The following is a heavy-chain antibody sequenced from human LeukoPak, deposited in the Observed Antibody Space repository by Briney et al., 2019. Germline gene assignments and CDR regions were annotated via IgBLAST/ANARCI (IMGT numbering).Heavy chain of an antibody. CDR2: INPDSGGT. CDR3: ARTSGYDFGTDFDY. J-gene: IGHJ4*02. V-gene: IGHV1-2*02. Sequence: ASVKVSCKASGYPFTGYYLHWVRQDPGQGLEWMGGINPDSGGTDYEQKLQGRVTMTRDTSISTAYMELSRLRSDDTAVYYCARTSGYDFGTDFDYWGQGTLVTVSS. D-gene: IGHD5-12*01. CDR1: GYPFTGYY.